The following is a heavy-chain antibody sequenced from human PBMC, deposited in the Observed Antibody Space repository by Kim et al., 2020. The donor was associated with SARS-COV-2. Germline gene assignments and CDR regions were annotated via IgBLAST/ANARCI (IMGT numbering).Heavy chain of an antibody. CDR1: GGSISSSSYY. J-gene: IGHJ4*02. CDR3: ARLGGIVVVPKWFDY. D-gene: IGHD3-22*01. V-gene: IGHV4-39*01. CDR2: IYYSGST. Sequence: SETLSLTCTVSGGSISSSSYYWGWIRQPPGKGLEWIGSIYYSGSTYYNPSLKSRVTISVDTSKNQFSLKLSSVTAADTAVYYCARLGGIVVVPKWFDYWGQGTLVTVSS.